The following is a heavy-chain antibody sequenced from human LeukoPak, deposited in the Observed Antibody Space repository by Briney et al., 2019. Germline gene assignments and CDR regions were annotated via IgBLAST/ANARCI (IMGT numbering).Heavy chain of an antibody. Sequence: SETLSLTCSVSGGSISSGGYYWSWVRQSPGKGLEWIGEIYHSGGTNYNPSLKSRVTISVDMSRNQFSLKLSSVTAADTAVYYCARRPVPVTLHFDYWGQGTLVTVSS. J-gene: IGHJ4*02. V-gene: IGHV4-39*07. D-gene: IGHD2-2*01. CDR3: ARRPVPVTLHFDY. CDR2: IYHSGGT. CDR1: GGSISSGGYY.